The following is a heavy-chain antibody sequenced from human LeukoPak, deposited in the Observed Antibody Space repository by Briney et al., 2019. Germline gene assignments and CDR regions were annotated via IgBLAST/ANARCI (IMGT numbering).Heavy chain of an antibody. J-gene: IGHJ3*02. CDR3: ARTQTPGVGANDAFDI. D-gene: IGHD1-26*01. CDR2: INWNGGST. CDR1: GFTFDDYG. Sequence: GRSLRLSCAASGFTFDDYGMSWVRQAPGKGLGWVSVINWNGGSTGYADSVKGRFSISRENPKNSLCLQMNSMRAEDTALYYCARTQTPGVGANDAFDIWGQGTMVTVSS. V-gene: IGHV3-20*04.